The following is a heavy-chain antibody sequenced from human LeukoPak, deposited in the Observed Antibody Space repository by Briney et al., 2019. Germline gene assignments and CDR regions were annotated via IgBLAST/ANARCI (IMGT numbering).Heavy chain of an antibody. CDR3: ARLGYCSGGSCYQRAEYFQH. V-gene: IGHV3-23*01. D-gene: IGHD2-15*01. CDR1: GFTFSHYY. Sequence: GGSLRLSCAASGFTFSHYYMTWVRQAPGKGLEWVSAISGSGGSTYYADSVKGRFTISRDNSKNTLYLQMNSLRAEDTAVYYCARLGYCSGGSCYQRAEYFQHWGQGTLVTVSS. CDR2: ISGSGGST. J-gene: IGHJ1*01.